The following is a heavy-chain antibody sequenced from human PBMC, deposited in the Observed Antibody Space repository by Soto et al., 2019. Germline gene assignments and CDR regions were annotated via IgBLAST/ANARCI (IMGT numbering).Heavy chain of an antibody. D-gene: IGHD1-1*01. CDR2: ILPFLGTA. CDR3: ARGHELGGNSEAFDV. V-gene: IGHV1-69*12. CDR1: GGSFRREA. J-gene: IGHJ3*01. Sequence: HVQLVQSGAEVKKPGSSVKVSCKASGGSFRREAINWVRQAPGQGPEWMGGILPFLGTADYAQKFQGRVTRTADVYTATVYMELGSLRFEDTALYYCARGHELGGNSEAFDVWGQGTMVIVSS.